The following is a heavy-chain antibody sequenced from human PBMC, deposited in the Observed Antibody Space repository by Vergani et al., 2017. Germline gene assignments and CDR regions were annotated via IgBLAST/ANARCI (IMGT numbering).Heavy chain of an antibody. D-gene: IGHD5-24*01. CDR1: GYTFTSYY. CDR3: ARGGGRWLQLIGERYYFDY. Sequence: QVQLVQSGAEVKKPGASVKVSCKASGYTFTSYYMHWVRQAPGQGLEWMGIINPSGGSTSYAQKFQGRVTMTRDTSTSTVYIELSSLRSEDTAVYYCARGGGRWLQLIGERYYFDYWGQGTLVTVSS. CDR2: INPSGGST. V-gene: IGHV1-46*03. J-gene: IGHJ4*02.